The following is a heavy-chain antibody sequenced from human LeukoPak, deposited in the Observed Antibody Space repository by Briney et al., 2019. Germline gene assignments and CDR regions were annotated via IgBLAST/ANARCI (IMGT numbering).Heavy chain of an antibody. Sequence: QPGGSLRLSCAASGFAFRCDWMVWVRQAPGKGREGVTTIKEDGSEKDYVDSVKGRFTTSIDNARNSLYLQMNSLRPEDTAVYYCAKNSGWLELGIWGQGTLVTVSS. CDR3: AKNSGWLELGI. CDR2: IKEDGSEK. CDR1: GFAFRCDW. D-gene: IGHD5-24*01. V-gene: IGHV3-7*01. J-gene: IGHJ4*02.